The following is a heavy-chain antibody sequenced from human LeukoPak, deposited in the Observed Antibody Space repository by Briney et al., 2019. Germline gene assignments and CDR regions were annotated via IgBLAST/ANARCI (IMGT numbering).Heavy chain of an antibody. CDR2: ISGSGGST. V-gene: IGHV3-23*01. CDR3: AKSLTTGTTYPPGLFDY. J-gene: IGHJ4*02. CDR1: GFTFSSYA. D-gene: IGHD1-1*01. Sequence: GGSLRLSCAASGFTFSSYAMSWVRQAPGKGLEWVSTISGSGGSTYYADSVKGRFTISRDNSKNTLYLQMNSLRAEDTAVYYCAKSLTTGTTYPPGLFDYWGQGTLVTVSS.